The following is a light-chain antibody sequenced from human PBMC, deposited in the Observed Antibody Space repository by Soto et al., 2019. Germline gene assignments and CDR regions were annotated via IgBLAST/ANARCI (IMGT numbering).Light chain of an antibody. CDR2: GAS. CDR3: QRYASSTIT. CDR1: QSVAGSY. J-gene: IGKJ1*01. V-gene: IGKV3-20*01. Sequence: EIVLTQSPGTLALSPGERATLSCRASQSVAGSYLAWYQQKPGQAPRLLIYGASSRATGIPDRFSGSGSGTDFTLTISRLEPEDFAVYYCQRYASSTITFGQGTKVDIK.